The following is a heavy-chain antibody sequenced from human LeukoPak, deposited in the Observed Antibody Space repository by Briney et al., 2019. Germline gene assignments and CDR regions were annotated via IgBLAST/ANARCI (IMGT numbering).Heavy chain of an antibody. D-gene: IGHD1-7*01. CDR1: GNSFSSYY. CDR2: INPSGVDT. J-gene: IGHJ2*01. Sequence: GASVKVSCKASGNSFSSYYMHWVRQAPGQGLEWMGIINPSGVDTNYAEKFQGRVTMTRGTSTNTVYIKLSSLRSEDTAVYYCARGLWGRNYEDWYFDLWGRGTLVTVSS. V-gene: IGHV1-46*01. CDR3: ARGLWGRNYEDWYFDL.